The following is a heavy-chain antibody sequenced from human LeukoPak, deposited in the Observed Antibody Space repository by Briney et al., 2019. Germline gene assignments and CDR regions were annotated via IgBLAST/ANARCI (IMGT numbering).Heavy chain of an antibody. CDR2: INQDGSEK. CDR1: GFTFSSYW. J-gene: IGHJ5*02. V-gene: IGHV3-7*04. CDR3: ARGGFRFFAH. D-gene: IGHD3-22*01. Sequence: PGGSLRLSCVASGFTFSSYWMNWVRQAPGKGLEWVANINQDGSEKYYVDSVKGRFTISRDNAKNSLYLQMNSLRAEDTAVYDCARGGFRFFAHWGQGTLVTVSS.